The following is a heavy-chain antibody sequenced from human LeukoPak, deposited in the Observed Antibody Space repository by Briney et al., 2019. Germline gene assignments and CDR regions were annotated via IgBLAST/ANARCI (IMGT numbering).Heavy chain of an antibody. Sequence: SEILSLTCTVSGGSISSGDYYWSWIRQPPGKGLEWIGYIYYSGSTYYNPSLKSRVTISVDTSKNQFSLKLSSVTAADTAVYYCAGSDGYNYNVYWGQGTLVTVSS. CDR1: GGSISSGDYY. J-gene: IGHJ4*02. D-gene: IGHD5-24*01. V-gene: IGHV4-30-4*01. CDR3: AGSDGYNYNVY. CDR2: IYYSGST.